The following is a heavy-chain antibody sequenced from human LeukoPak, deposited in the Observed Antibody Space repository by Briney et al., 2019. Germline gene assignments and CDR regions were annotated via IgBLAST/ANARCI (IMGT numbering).Heavy chain of an antibody. Sequence: GGSLRLSCAASGFTFSDYYMSWIRQAPGKGLEWVSYISSSGSTIYYADSVKGRFTISRDNAKNSLYLQMNSLRAEDTAVYYCRRDRGYGDYVVDAFSIWGQGTTVTVSS. V-gene: IGHV3-11*01. CDR2: ISSSGSTI. CDR3: RRDRGYGDYVVDAFSI. D-gene: IGHD4-17*01. CDR1: GFTFSDYY. J-gene: IGHJ3*02.